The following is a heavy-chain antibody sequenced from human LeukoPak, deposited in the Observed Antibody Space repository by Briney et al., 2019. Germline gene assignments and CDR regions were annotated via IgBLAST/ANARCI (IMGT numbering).Heavy chain of an antibody. J-gene: IGHJ4*02. D-gene: IGHD5-18*01. CDR3: SRGYTYGPEN. V-gene: IGHV3-49*03. Sequence: PGGSLRLSCLASGFTFRDYAMSWFRQAPGKGVEWVSSIRIKASGGTIKYAASVEGRFTISRDDSTSIAYLQMNSLKTEDTAVYYCSRGYTYGPENWGQGTLVTVSS. CDR1: GFTFRDYA. CDR2: IRIKASGGTI.